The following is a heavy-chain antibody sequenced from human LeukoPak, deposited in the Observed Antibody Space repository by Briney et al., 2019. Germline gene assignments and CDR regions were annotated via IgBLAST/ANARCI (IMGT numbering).Heavy chain of an antibody. CDR2: VDPEDGET. CDR3: ATDLTMVRGVTNWFDP. J-gene: IGHJ5*02. CDR1: GYTFTDYY. V-gene: IGHV1-69-2*01. D-gene: IGHD3-10*01. Sequence: ASVKISCKVSGYTFTDYYMHWVQQAPGKGLEWMGLVDPEDGETIYAEKFQGRVTITADTSTDTAYMELSSLRSKDTAVYYCATDLTMVRGVTNWFDPWGQGTLVTVSS.